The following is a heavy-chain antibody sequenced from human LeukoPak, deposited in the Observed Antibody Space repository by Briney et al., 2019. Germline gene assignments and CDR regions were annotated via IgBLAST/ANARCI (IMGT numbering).Heavy chain of an antibody. CDR2: IIPIFGTA. CDR1: GYTLTELS. J-gene: IGHJ3*02. CDR3: ARLAPTIMITFGGDDAFDI. V-gene: IGHV1-69*05. D-gene: IGHD3-16*01. Sequence: SVKVSCKVSGYTLTELSMDWVRQAPGQGLEWMGGIIPIFGTANYAQKFQGRVTITTDESTSTAYMELSSLRSEDTAVYYCARLAPTIMITFGGDDAFDIWGQGTMVTVSS.